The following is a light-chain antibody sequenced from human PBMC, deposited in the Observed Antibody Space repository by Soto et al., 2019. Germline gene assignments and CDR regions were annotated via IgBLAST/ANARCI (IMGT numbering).Light chain of an antibody. V-gene: IGKV3-15*01. J-gene: IGKJ2*01. CDR1: PSINSE. CDR2: GAS. CDR3: QQGHNWPLT. Sequence: EIVMTQSPATLSLSPGERAALSCRASPSINSELAWYQQKPGQPPRLLIYGASTRATGVTARFTGSESGSEFTLTISGLQSEDFAVYYGQQGHNWPLTFGQGTRLEI.